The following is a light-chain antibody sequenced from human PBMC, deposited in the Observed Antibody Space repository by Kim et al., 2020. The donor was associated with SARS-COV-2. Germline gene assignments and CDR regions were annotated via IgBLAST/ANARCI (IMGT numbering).Light chain of an antibody. CDR3: QQVNSYPIT. Sequence: AIQLTQSPSSLSASVGDRVTITCRANQGISSALAWYQQKPGKVPKLLMYDASSLESGVSSRFSGSGSGTDFTLTISSLQPEDFATYYCQQVNSYPITFGQGTRLEIK. V-gene: IGKV1-13*02. CDR2: DAS. J-gene: IGKJ5*01. CDR1: QGISSA.